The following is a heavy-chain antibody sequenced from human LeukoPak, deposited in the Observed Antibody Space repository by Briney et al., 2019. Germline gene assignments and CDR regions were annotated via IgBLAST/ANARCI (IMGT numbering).Heavy chain of an antibody. CDR1: GFTFSSYS. D-gene: IGHD1-26*01. CDR2: IRYDGSNK. CDR3: ATIVGATFDY. V-gene: IGHV3-30*02. J-gene: IGHJ4*02. Sequence: GGSLRLSCAASGFTFSSYSMNWVRQAPGKGLEWVAFIRYDGSNKYYADSVKGRFTISRDNSKNTLYLQMNSLRAEDTAVYYCATIVGATFDYWGQGTLVTVSS.